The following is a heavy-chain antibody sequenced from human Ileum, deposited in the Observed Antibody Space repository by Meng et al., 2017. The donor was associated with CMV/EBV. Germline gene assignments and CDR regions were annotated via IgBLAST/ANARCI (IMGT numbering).Heavy chain of an antibody. Sequence: GGSLRLSCAASGFSFSSYSMNWVRQAPGKGLEWVSSVSSDSSYIYYADSVKGRFTISRDNAKNSLYLQMNSLRVDDTAVYYCAKIGDGFSSGDYWGQGTRVTVSS. V-gene: IGHV3-21*01. CDR1: GFSFSSYS. CDR2: VSSDSSYI. D-gene: IGHD5-24*01. J-gene: IGHJ4*02. CDR3: AKIGDGFSSGDY.